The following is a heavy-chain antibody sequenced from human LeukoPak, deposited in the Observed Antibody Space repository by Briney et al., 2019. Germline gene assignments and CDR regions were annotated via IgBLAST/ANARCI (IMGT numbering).Heavy chain of an antibody. CDR2: IWYDGSNK. CDR1: GFTFSSYA. D-gene: IGHD3-10*01. CDR3: ARSGTTMVRGARYYFDY. Sequence: PGASLRLSCAASGFTFSSYAMSWVRQAPGKGLEWVAVIWYDGSNKYYADSVKGRFTISRDNSKNTLYLRMNSLRAEDTAVYYCARSGTTMVRGARYYFDYWGQGTLVTVSS. J-gene: IGHJ4*02. V-gene: IGHV3-33*08.